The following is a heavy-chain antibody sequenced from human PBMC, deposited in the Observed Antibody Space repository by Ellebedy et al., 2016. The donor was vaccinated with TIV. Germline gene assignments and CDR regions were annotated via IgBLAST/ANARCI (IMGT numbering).Heavy chain of an antibody. Sequence: GESLKISCSGSGFTFSTYAMHWVRQAPGKGLEWVAVISYDGSSKYYADSVKGRFTISRDNSMTTLYLQMNSLRAEDTAVYYCARDLDKSSGWYGGAGYWGQGTLVTVSS. CDR2: ISYDGSSK. J-gene: IGHJ4*02. CDR1: GFTFSTYA. D-gene: IGHD6-19*01. CDR3: ARDLDKSSGWYGGAGY. V-gene: IGHV3-30-3*01.